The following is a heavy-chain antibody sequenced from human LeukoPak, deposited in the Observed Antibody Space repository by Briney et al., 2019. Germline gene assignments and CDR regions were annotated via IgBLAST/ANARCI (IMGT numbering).Heavy chain of an antibody. V-gene: IGHV3-66*02. J-gene: IGHJ5*02. CDR2: IYSGGST. CDR3: ARSITIFGVVIGWFDP. CDR1: GFTVSSNY. D-gene: IGHD3-3*01. Sequence: GGSLRLSCAASGFTVSSNYMSWVRQAPGKGLEWVSVIYSGGSTYYADSVKGRFTISRDNSKTTLYLQMNSLRAEDTAVYYCARSITIFGVVIGWFDPWGQGTLVTVSS.